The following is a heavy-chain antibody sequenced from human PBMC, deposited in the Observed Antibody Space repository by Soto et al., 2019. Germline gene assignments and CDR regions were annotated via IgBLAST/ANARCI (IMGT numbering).Heavy chain of an antibody. V-gene: IGHV3-43*01. J-gene: IGHJ6*02. Sequence: GGSLRLSCAASGFTFDDYTMHWVRQAPGKGLEWVSLISWDGGSTYYADSVKGRFTISRDNSKNSLYLQMNSLRTEDTALYYCAVGVVPAAMSHYYYGMDVWGQGTTVTVSS. CDR2: ISWDGGST. D-gene: IGHD2-2*01. CDR3: AVGVVPAAMSHYYYGMDV. CDR1: GFTFDDYT.